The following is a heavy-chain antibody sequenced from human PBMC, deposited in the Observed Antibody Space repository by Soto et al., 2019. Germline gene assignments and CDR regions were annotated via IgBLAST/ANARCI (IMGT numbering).Heavy chain of an antibody. CDR1: GGSISSSSYY. Sequence: PSETLSLTCTVSGGSISSSSYYWGWIRQPPGKGLEWIGSIYYSGSTYYNPSLKSRVTISVDTSKNQFSLKLGSVTAADTAVYYCARHRKAVAGTTLYYFDYWGQGTLVTVSS. CDR3: ARHRKAVAGTTLYYFDY. J-gene: IGHJ4*02. V-gene: IGHV4-39*01. CDR2: IYYSGST. D-gene: IGHD6-19*01.